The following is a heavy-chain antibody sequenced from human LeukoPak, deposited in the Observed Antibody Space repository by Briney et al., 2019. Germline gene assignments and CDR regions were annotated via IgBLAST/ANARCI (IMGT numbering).Heavy chain of an antibody. CDR3: ARDFFNYYGSGSYSIHGMDV. Sequence: KPSETLSLTCTVSGGSISSSSNYGSCIRQPAGKGLEWIGRIYTSGSTNYNPSLKSRVTMSVDTSKNQFSLKLSSLTAADTAVYYCARDFFNYYGSGSYSIHGMDVWGQGITVIVSS. CDR1: GGSISSSSNY. CDR2: IYTSGST. D-gene: IGHD3-10*01. V-gene: IGHV4-61*02. J-gene: IGHJ6*02.